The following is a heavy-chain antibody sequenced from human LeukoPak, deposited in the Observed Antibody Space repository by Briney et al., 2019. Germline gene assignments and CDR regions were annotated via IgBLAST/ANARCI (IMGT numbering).Heavy chain of an antibody. CDR2: ISAYNGNT. Sequence: ASVKVSCKASGYTFTSYGISWVRQAPGQGLEWMGWISAYNGNTNYAQKLQGRVTMTTDTSTSTAYMELRSLRSDDTAVYYCARDEGRYYDSSGSYSFDYWGQGTLVTVSS. J-gene: IGHJ4*02. CDR3: ARDEGRYYDSSGSYSFDY. D-gene: IGHD3-22*01. V-gene: IGHV1-18*01. CDR1: GYTFTSYG.